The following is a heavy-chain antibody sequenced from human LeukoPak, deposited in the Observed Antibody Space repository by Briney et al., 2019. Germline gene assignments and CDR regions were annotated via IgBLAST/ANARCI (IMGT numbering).Heavy chain of an antibody. CDR3: ASTTESIAARPIYFDY. CDR2: IYYSGST. V-gene: IGHV4-39*01. D-gene: IGHD6-6*01. CDR1: GGSISSSSYY. J-gene: IGHJ4*02. Sequence: PSETLSLTCTVSGGSISSSSYYWGWIRQPPGKGLEWIGSIYYSGSTYYNPSLKSRVTISVDTSKNQFSLKLSSVTAADTAAYYCASTTESIAARPIYFDYWGQGTLVTVSS.